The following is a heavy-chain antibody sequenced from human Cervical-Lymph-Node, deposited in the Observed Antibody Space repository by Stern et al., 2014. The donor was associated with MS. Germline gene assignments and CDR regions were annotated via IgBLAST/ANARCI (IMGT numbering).Heavy chain of an antibody. D-gene: IGHD4-17*01. V-gene: IGHV1-69*08. Sequence: QVQLVQSGAEVKKPGSSGKVSCKASEGTFSSYTISWVRQAPGQGLEWMGRIIPILGIANYAQKFQGRVTITADKSTSTAYMELSSLRSEDTAVYYCAREPDYGDYAIDYWGQGTLVTVSS. J-gene: IGHJ4*02. CDR3: AREPDYGDYAIDY. CDR2: IIPILGIA. CDR1: EGTFSSYT.